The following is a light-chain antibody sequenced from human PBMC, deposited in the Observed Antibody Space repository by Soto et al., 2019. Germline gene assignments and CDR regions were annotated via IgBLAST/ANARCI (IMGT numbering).Light chain of an antibody. CDR3: QQRSNWLTWT. Sequence: EIVLTQSPATLSLSPGERVTLSCRASQSVSSYLAWYQQKPGQAPRLLIYDASNRATGIPARFSGSGSGTDFTLTISSLEPEDFAVYYCQQRSNWLTWTFGQGTKVHIK. CDR2: DAS. J-gene: IGKJ1*01. CDR1: QSVSSY. V-gene: IGKV3-11*01.